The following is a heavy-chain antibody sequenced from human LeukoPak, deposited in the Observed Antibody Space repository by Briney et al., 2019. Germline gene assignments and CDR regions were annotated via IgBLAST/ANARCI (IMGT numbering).Heavy chain of an antibody. J-gene: IGHJ5*02. CDR2: ISGSSSIV. CDR3: ARDPSVAATGWGRWFDH. V-gene: IGHV3-48*02. D-gene: IGHD6-13*01. CDR1: GFTFSSFS. Sequence: GGPLRLSCAASGFTFSSFSMNWVRQAPGKRLEWLSYISGSSSIVYYGDSVKGRFTISRDNAKNSLYLQMNSLRDEDTAVYYCARDPSVAATGWGRWFDHWGLGTLVTVSS.